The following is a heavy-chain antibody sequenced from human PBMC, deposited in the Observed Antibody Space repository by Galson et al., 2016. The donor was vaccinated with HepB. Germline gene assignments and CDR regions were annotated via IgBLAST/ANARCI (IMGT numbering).Heavy chain of an antibody. CDR3: ASRGFYGSLDN. J-gene: IGHJ4*02. CDR1: GFTFSETY. V-gene: IGHV3-11*01. D-gene: IGHD6-25*01. CDR2: ITSSGGLS. Sequence: SLRLSCAASGFTFSETYMTWIRQAPGKGLEWISYITSSGGLSYYADSMEGRFTISRDNAKNSVYLQINSLSAEDTAVYYCASRGFYGSLDNWGQGTLVTVSS.